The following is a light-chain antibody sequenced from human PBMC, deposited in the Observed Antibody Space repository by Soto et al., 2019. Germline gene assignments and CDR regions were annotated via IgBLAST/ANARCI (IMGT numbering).Light chain of an antibody. Sequence: QSALTQPASVSGSPGQSITISCTGTSSAVGSYNLVSWYQQHPGKAPKLMIYEGSKRPSGVSNRFSGSKSGNTASLTISGLQAEDEADYYCCSYAGSSTFEVFGGGTKVTVL. CDR2: EGS. J-gene: IGLJ3*02. V-gene: IGLV2-23*03. CDR3: CSYAGSSTFEV. CDR1: SSAVGSYNL.